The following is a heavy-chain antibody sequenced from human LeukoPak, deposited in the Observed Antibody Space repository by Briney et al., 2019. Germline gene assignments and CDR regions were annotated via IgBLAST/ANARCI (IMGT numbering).Heavy chain of an antibody. J-gene: IGHJ4*02. D-gene: IGHD2-2*01. V-gene: IGHV1-18*01. CDR3: ARDSIVVVPAALLY. CDR1: GYTFTSYG. Sequence: ASVKVSCKASGYTFTSYGISWVRQASGQGLEWMGRISAYNGNTNYAQKLQGRVTVTTDTSTSTAYMELRSLRSDDTAVYYCARDSIVVVPAALLYWGQGTLVTVSS. CDR2: ISAYNGNT.